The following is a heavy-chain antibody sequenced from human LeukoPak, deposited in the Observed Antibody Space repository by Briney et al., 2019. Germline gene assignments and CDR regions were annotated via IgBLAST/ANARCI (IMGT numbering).Heavy chain of an antibody. D-gene: IGHD6-19*01. V-gene: IGHV3-23*01. CDR1: GFTFSSYA. CDR2: ISGSGGST. Sequence: PGGSLRLSCAASGFTFSSYAMSWVRQAPGKGLEWVSTISGSGGSTYYADSVKGRFTISRDNSKNTLYLQMNSLRAEDTAVYYCAKGKYSSGWSYFDYWGQGTLVTVSS. CDR3: AKGKYSSGWSYFDY. J-gene: IGHJ4*02.